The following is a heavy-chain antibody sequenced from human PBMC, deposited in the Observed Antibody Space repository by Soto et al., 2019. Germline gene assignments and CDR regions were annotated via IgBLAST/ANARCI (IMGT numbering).Heavy chain of an antibody. CDR3: TRVPRPTSIGTGAF. CDR1: GFIFSMYW. V-gene: IGHV3-74*01. D-gene: IGHD3-10*01. J-gene: IGHJ4*02. CDR2: ITDDGSTT. Sequence: EVKLVESGGGLFQPGGSLRLSCATSGFIFSMYWMHWVRQVPGKGPQWVARITDDGSTTYYAASVEGRFTIARDNAKNALYLQMTSLTADDTAVYYCTRVPRPTSIGTGAFWGQGTLVTVSS.